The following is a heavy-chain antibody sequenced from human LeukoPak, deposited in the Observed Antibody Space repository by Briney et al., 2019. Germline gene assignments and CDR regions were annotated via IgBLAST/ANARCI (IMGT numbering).Heavy chain of an antibody. D-gene: IGHD5-12*01. V-gene: IGHV3-30*18. CDR3: AKCSMGRCSGNSCSSVY. CDR1: GFTFSNYG. Sequence: PGGSLRLSCAASGFTFSNYGMHWVRQAPGKGLEWVAVISYDGSNKYYADSVNGRFTSSRDNSENTLYLQMNSLRVEDTAVYYCAKCSMGRCSGNSCSSVYWGQGTLVTVSS. CDR2: ISYDGSNK. J-gene: IGHJ4*02.